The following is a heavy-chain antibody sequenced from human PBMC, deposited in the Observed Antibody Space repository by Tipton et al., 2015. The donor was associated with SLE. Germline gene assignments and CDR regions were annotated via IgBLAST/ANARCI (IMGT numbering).Heavy chain of an antibody. J-gene: IGHJ4*02. Sequence: QSGAEVKKPGSSVKVSCKASGGTFSSYAISWVRQAPGQGLEWMGGIIPIFGTANYAQKFQGRVTITTDESTSTAYMELRSLRSDDTAVYYCASGIAAAGTPLDYWGQGTLVTVSS. CDR3: ASGIAAAGTPLDY. D-gene: IGHD6-13*01. CDR2: IIPIFGTA. CDR1: GGTFSSYA. V-gene: IGHV1-69*05.